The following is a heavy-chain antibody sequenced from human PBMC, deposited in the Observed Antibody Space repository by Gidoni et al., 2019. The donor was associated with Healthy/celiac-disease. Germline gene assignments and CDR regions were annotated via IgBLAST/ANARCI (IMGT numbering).Heavy chain of an antibody. J-gene: IGHJ4*02. CDR3: AKFGAIKPMTTADY. V-gene: IGHV3-30*18. CDR1: GFTFSSYG. D-gene: IGHD3-16*01. Sequence: QVQLVESGGGVVQPGRSLRLSCAASGFTFSSYGMHWVRQAPGKGLEWVAVISYDGSNKYYADSVKGRFTISRDNSKNTLYLQMNSLRAEDTAVYYCAKFGAIKPMTTADYWGQGTLVTVSS. CDR2: ISYDGSNK.